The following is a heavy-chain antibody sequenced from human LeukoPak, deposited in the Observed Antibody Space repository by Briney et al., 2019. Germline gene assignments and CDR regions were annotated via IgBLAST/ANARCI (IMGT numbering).Heavy chain of an antibody. D-gene: IGHD3-10*01. V-gene: IGHV1-69*05. CDR3: ARDRLKLNSRSYRLDY. Sequence: ASVKVSCKASGGTFSSYAISWVRQAPGQGLEWMGGIIPIFGTANYAQKFQGRVTITTGESTSTAYMELSTLRTEETTVYYCARDRLKLNSRSYRLDYWGQGALVTVSS. CDR2: IIPIFGTA. J-gene: IGHJ4*02. CDR1: GGTFSSYA.